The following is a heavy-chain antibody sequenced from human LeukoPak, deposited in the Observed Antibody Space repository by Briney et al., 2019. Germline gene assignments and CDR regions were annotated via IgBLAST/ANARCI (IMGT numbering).Heavy chain of an antibody. J-gene: IGHJ4*02. V-gene: IGHV4-39*01. Sequence: PSETLSLTCTVSGGSISSNRYCWGWIRQPPGKGLEWIGSIYYSGRTYYNPSLKSRVTISADTPKTQFSLKLNSVTAADTAVYYCARLLVGAADTFDSWGQGTLVAVSS. CDR3: ARLLVGAADTFDS. CDR1: GGSISSNRYC. CDR2: IYYSGRT. D-gene: IGHD6-13*01.